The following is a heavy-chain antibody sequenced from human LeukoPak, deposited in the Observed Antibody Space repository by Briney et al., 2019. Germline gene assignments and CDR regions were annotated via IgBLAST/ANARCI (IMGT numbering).Heavy chain of an antibody. V-gene: IGHV3-21*01. D-gene: IGHD2-21*01. Sequence: GGSLRLSCAASGFTFSAYDMQWVRQAPGKGLEWVSSISSSSSYIYYADSVKGRFPISRDNAKNSLYLQMNSLSAEDTAVYYCARETVVVRGGFDYWGQGTLVTVSS. J-gene: IGHJ4*02. CDR2: ISSSSSYI. CDR1: GFTFSAYD. CDR3: ARETVVVRGGFDY.